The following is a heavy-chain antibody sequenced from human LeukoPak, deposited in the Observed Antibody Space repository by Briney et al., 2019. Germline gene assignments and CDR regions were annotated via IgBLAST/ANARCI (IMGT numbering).Heavy chain of an antibody. CDR3: AKAALRYQLLSSLDY. V-gene: IGHV3-21*04. CDR2: ISSSSSYI. J-gene: IGHJ4*02. Sequence: KPGGSLRLSCAASGFTFSSYSMNWVRQAPGKGLEWVSSISSSSSYIYYADSVKGRFTISRDNAKNSLYLQMNSLRAEDTAIYYCAKAALRYQLLSSLDYWGQGTLVTVSS. D-gene: IGHD2-2*01. CDR1: GFTFSSYS.